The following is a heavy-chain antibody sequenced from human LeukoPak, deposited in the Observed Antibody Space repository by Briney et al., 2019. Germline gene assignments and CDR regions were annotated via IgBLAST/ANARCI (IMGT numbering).Heavy chain of an antibody. D-gene: IGHD3-22*01. V-gene: IGHV4-34*01. Sequence: SETLSLTCAVYGGSFSGYYWSWIRQPPGKGLEWTGEINHSGSTNYNPSLKSRVTISVDTSKNQFSLKLSSVTAADTAVYYCARSRYYDPSAFDIWGQGTMVTVSS. CDR2: INHSGST. CDR1: GGSFSGYY. J-gene: IGHJ3*02. CDR3: ARSRYYDPSAFDI.